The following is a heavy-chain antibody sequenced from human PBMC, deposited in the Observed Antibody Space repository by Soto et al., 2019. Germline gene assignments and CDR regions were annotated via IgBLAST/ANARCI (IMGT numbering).Heavy chain of an antibody. V-gene: IGHV2-5*02. CDR2: IYWDDDK. CDR3: AHIPAAMEEGTYNWFDP. J-gene: IGHJ5*02. CDR1: GFSLSTSGVG. D-gene: IGHD2-2*01. Sequence: SGPTLVQPTQTLTLTCIFSGFSLSTSGVGVGWIRQPPGKALEWLALIYWDDDKRYSPSLKSRITITKDTSKNQVVLTMTNMDPVDTATYYCAHIPAAMEEGTYNWFDPWGQGTLVTVSS.